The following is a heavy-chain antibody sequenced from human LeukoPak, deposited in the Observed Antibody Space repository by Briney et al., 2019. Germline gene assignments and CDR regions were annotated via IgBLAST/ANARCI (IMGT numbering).Heavy chain of an antibody. CDR1: GGSFSGYY. Sequence: PSETLSLTCAVYGGSFSGYYWSWIRQPPGKGLEWIGEINHSGSTNYNPSLKSRVTISVDTSKNQFSLKLSSVTAVDTAVYYCARGGRVYCSSTSCYGSLAYWGQGTLVTVSS. V-gene: IGHV4-34*01. CDR3: ARGGRVYCSSTSCYGSLAY. J-gene: IGHJ4*02. CDR2: INHSGST. D-gene: IGHD2-2*01.